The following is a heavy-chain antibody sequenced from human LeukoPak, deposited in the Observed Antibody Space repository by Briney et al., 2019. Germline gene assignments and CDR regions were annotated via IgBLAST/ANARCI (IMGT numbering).Heavy chain of an antibody. V-gene: IGHV1-2*02. CDR2: INPNSGGT. D-gene: IGHD3-9*01. J-gene: IGHJ6*03. CDR1: GYTFTCYY. Sequence: GASVKVSCKASGYTFTCYYMHWVRQAPGQGLEWMGWINPNSGGTNYAQKFQGRVTMTRDTSISTAYMELSRLRSDDTAVYYCARDPSSQYDILTGLRTGYYYMDVWGKGTTVTVSS. CDR3: ARDPSSQYDILTGLRTGYYYMDV.